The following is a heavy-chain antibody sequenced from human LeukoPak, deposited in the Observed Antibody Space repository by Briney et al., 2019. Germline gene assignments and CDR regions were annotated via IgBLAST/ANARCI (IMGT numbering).Heavy chain of an antibody. Sequence: GGSLRLSCAASGFTFNSYSMNWVRQAPGKGVEWVSSISSSSSYIYYADSVKGRFTISRDNAKNSLYLQMNSLRAEDTAVYYCARDGYGDLKSYMDVWGKGTTVTVSS. CDR3: ARDGYGDLKSYMDV. CDR1: GFTFNSYS. D-gene: IGHD4-17*01. J-gene: IGHJ6*03. V-gene: IGHV3-21*01. CDR2: ISSSSSYI.